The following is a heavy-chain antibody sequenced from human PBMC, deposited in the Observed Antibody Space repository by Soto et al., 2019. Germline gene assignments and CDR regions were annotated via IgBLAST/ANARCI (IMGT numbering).Heavy chain of an antibody. V-gene: IGHV2-5*02. CDR2: IYWDDDK. CDR1: GFSLSTSGVG. J-gene: IGHJ4*02. Sequence: QITLKESGPTLVKPTQTLTLTCTFSGFSLSTSGVGVGWIRQPPGKALEWLALIYWDDDKRYNPSLESRLTITKDTSKYPLVLTMTNMDPVDTATYYGAHRAGDREGYWGQGTLVTVSS. D-gene: IGHD4-17*01. CDR3: AHRAGDREGY.